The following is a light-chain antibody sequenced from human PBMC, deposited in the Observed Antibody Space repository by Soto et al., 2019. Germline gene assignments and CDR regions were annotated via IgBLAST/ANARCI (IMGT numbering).Light chain of an antibody. CDR2: GST. CDR3: QSYDNSLSAYV. V-gene: IGLV1-40*01. CDR1: SSDIGAGSE. J-gene: IGLJ1*01. Sequence: QSVLTQPPSLSEAPGQRVTISCTGSSSDIGAGSEVHWYQQLPGTAPKLLIFGSTNRPSGVPDRFSGSKSATSASLAITGLQAEDEADYYCQSYDNSLSAYVFGTGTKLTVL.